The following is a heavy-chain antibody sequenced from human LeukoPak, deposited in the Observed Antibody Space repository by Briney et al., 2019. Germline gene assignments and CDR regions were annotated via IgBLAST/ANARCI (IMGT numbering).Heavy chain of an antibody. J-gene: IGHJ4*02. CDR2: IFSNEEK. CDR3: ARIRGDYGDPIDY. D-gene: IGHD4-17*01. CDR1: GFSRGTARMG. Sequence: SGPTLVHPPAPLTLTFTVSGFSRGTARMGGSGIGEPPEKALEWLAHIFSNEEKYYITSQKTTLTISHDPSKSPVVLTTTNMDPVDTATYYCARIRGDYGDPIDYWGQGTLVTVSS. V-gene: IGHV2-26*01.